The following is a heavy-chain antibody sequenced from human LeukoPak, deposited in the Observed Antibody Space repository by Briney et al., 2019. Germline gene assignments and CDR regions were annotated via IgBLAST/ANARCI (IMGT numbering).Heavy chain of an antibody. J-gene: IGHJ4*02. CDR3: AREGARETV. CDR2: IYYSGST. D-gene: IGHD4/OR15-4a*01. CDR1: GGSISSHY. V-gene: IGHV4-59*11. Sequence: PSETLSLTCTVSGGSISSHYWSWIRQPPGKGLEWIGYIYYSGSTNYNPSLKSRVTISVDTSKNQFSLKLSSVTAADTAVYYCAREGARETVWGQGTLVTVSS.